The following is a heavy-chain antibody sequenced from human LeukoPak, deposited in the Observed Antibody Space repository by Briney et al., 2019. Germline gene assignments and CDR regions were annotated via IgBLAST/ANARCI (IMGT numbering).Heavy chain of an antibody. CDR2: ISYDGSNK. Sequence: TGGSLRLSCAASGFTFSSYAMHWVSQAPGKGLEWVAVISYDGSNKYYADSVKGRFTISRDNSKNTLYLQMNSLRAEDTAVYYCARDYDSSGYGPLDYWGQGTLVTVSS. CDR3: ARDYDSSGYGPLDY. J-gene: IGHJ4*02. D-gene: IGHD3-22*01. V-gene: IGHV3-30*01. CDR1: GFTFSSYA.